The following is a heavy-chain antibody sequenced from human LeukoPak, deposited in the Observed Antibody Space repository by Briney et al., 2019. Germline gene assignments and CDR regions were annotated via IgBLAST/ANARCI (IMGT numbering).Heavy chain of an antibody. CDR2: INPNSGGT. D-gene: IGHD6-13*01. CDR1: GGTFSSYA. CDR3: ARDGAAAGTRLDY. V-gene: IGHV1-2*02. J-gene: IGHJ4*02. Sequence: ASVKVSCKASGGTFSSYAISWVRQAPGQGLEWMGWINPNSGGTNYAQKFQGRVTMTRDTSFSTAYMELSSLRSEDTAVYYCARDGAAAGTRLDYWGQGTLVTVSS.